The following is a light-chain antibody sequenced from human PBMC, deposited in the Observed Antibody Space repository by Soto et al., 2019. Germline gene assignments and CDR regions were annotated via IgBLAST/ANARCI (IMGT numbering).Light chain of an antibody. CDR2: DVT. V-gene: IGLV2-11*01. J-gene: IGLJ2*01. CDR1: SNDIGRYSY. CDR3: QSHDSSLNVVV. Sequence: QSALTQPRSVSGSPGQSVAISCTGTSNDIGRYSYVSWYQQLPDKAPKLIIRDVTKRPSGVPDRFSGSKSGNTASLTISGLQADDEADYYCQSHDSSLNVVVFGGGTKLTVL.